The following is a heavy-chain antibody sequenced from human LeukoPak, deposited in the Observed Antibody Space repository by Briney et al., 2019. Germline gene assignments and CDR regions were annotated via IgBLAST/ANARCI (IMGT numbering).Heavy chain of an antibody. J-gene: IGHJ4*02. D-gene: IGHD5-24*01. Sequence: NPGGPLRLSCAASGFTFSSYSMNWVRQAPGKGLEWVSSLSSRSSNLYYADSVKGRFTISRDNAKNSLYLQMNSLRAEDTALYYCARDGGVDGYNSYFDYWGQGTLVTVSS. V-gene: IGHV3-21*01. CDR3: ARDGGVDGYNSYFDY. CDR1: GFTFSSYS. CDR2: LSSRSSNL.